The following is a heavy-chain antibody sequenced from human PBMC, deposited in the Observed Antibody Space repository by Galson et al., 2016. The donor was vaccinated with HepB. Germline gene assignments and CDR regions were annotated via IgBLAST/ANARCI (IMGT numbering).Heavy chain of an antibody. CDR3: ARDPYVSGSSPGPDY. J-gene: IGHJ4*02. Sequence: SLRLSCAASGFTFSNYAMHWVRQAPGKGLEWVAVIWSAGNDKYYADSVKGRFTISRDNSKNTLYLQMTSLRVEDTAIYFCARDPYVSGSSPGPDYWGQGTLVAIFS. D-gene: IGHD3-10*01. CDR2: IWSAGNDK. CDR1: GFTFSNYA. V-gene: IGHV3-33*01.